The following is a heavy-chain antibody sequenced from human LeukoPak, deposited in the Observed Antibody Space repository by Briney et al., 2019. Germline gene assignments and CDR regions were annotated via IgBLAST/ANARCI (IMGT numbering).Heavy chain of an antibody. Sequence: GGSLRLSCAASGFNVSNYYMSWVRQAPGKGLEWVSVIYSGGSTYYADSVKGRFTISRDKSKNTVYLQMNSLRFEDTAMYYCARNWFDPWGQGTLVTVSS. CDR2: IYSGGST. CDR3: ARNWFDP. V-gene: IGHV3-53*01. J-gene: IGHJ5*02. CDR1: GFNVSNYY.